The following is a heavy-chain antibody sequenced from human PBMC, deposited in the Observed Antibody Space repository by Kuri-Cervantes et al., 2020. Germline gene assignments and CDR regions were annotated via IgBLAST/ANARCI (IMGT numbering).Heavy chain of an antibody. J-gene: IGHJ6*03. CDR2: VYYSGST. D-gene: IGHD6-13*01. CDR3: ARVGVAAAGADYYYMDA. V-gene: IGHV4-59*01. Sequence: GSLRLSCTVSGASISSNYWSWIRQPPGKGLEWTGYVYYSGSTNYNPSLKSRVTISVDTSKNQFSLKLSSVTAADTAVYYCARVGVAAAGADYYYMDAWGKGTTVTVSS. CDR1: GASISSNY.